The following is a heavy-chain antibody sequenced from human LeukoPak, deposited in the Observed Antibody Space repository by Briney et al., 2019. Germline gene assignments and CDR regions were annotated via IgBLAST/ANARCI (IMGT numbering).Heavy chain of an antibody. CDR2: INHSGST. CDR1: GGSFSGYY. D-gene: IGHD6-19*01. V-gene: IGHV4-34*01. Sequence: PSETLSLTCAVYGGSFSGYYWSWIRQPPGKGLEWIGEINHSGSTNYNPSLKSRVTISVDTSKNQSSLKLSSVTAADTAVYYCARGRPPRSVAGYFDYWGQGTLVTVSS. CDR3: ARGRPPRSVAGYFDY. J-gene: IGHJ4*02.